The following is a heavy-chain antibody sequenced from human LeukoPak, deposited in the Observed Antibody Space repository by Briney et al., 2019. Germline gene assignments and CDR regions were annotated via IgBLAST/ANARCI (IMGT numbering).Heavy chain of an antibody. J-gene: IGHJ4*02. V-gene: IGHV3-9*01. CDR3: ARVPQEGSSPRGAPYYFDY. D-gene: IGHD6-6*01. Sequence: GGSLRLSCAASGFTFDDYAMHWVRQAPGKGLEWVSGISWNSGSIGYADSVKGRFTISRDNAKNSLYLQMNSLRAEDTAVYYCARVPQEGSSPRGAPYYFDYWGQGTLVTVSS. CDR1: GFTFDDYA. CDR2: ISWNSGSI.